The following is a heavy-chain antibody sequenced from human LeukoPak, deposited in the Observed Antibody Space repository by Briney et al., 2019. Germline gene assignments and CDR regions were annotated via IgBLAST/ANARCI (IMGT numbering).Heavy chain of an antibody. CDR1: GFTFSSYG. J-gene: IGHJ3*02. D-gene: IGHD6-19*01. CDR3: AKDYSSGWYGAHAFVI. Sequence: GGSLRLSCAASGFTFSSYGMHWVRQAPGKGLEWVAVISYDGSNKYYADSVKGRFTISRDNSKNTLYLQMNSLRAEDTAVYYCAKDYSSGWYGAHAFVIWGQGTMVTVSS. V-gene: IGHV3-30*18. CDR2: ISYDGSNK.